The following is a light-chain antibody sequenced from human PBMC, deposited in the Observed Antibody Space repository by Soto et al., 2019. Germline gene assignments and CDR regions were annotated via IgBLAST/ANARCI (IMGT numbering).Light chain of an antibody. V-gene: IGKV2-28*01. CDR1: QRLLHSNGYNY. CDR3: MQPLQTPRT. J-gene: IGKJ2*02. CDR2: LGS. Sequence: DVVMTQSPLTLPVTPGEPASISCNSSQRLLHSNGYNYLDWYLQRPGQSPQLLIYLGSNRASGVPDRFSGSGSGTDFTLRISRVEAEDVGVYYCMQPLQTPRTFGQGTKLEVK.